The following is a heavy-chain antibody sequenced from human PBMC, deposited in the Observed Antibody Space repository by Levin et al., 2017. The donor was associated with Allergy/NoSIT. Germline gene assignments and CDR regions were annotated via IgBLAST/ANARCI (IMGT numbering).Heavy chain of an antibody. D-gene: IGHD5-12*01. CDR3: ARKLRGSSAYDALDV. CDR1: GFTFRDSW. CDR2: IDQDGSQK. V-gene: IGHV3-7*03. Sequence: LSLPCAATGFTFRDSWMTWVRQTPGRGLEWVANIDQDGSQKYYVDSVKGRFTISRDNAKNSVDLQMNYLRDDDTAVYYCARKLRGSSAYDALDVWGHGTMVTFSS. J-gene: IGHJ3*01.